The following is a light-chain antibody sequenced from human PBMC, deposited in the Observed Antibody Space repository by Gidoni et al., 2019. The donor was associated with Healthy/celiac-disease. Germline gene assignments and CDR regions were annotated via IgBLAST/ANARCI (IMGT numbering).Light chain of an antibody. CDR1: QGISNY. CDR3: QKYNSAPRT. V-gene: IGKV1-27*01. Sequence: DIQMTQSPSSLSASVGDRVTITCRASQGISNYLAWYQQKPGKVPKLLVYAASTLQSGVPSRFRVSGFGTDFNLTISSLQPEDVATYYCQKYNSAPRTFGQGTKVEIK. J-gene: IGKJ1*01. CDR2: AAS.